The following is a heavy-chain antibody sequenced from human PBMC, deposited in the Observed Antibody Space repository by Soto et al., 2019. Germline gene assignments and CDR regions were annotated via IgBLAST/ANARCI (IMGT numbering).Heavy chain of an antibody. CDR2: IIGGGDTT. CDR1: GFTFTYYS. V-gene: IGHV3-23*01. J-gene: IGHJ6*02. D-gene: IGHD2-2*01. CDR3: ADPVPAATHYDYYDMDV. Sequence: EVQLLESGGGLVQPGGSLRLSCVASSGFTFTYYSMSWVRQAPGKGLEWVALIIGGGDTTYYAASVKGGFTISRDNFKSTLYLQMNSLRADDTAVYYCADPVPAATHYDYYDMDVWGQGTTVTVSS.